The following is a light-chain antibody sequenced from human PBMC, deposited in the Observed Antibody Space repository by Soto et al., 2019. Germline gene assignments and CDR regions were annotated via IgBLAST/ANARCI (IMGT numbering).Light chain of an antibody. CDR3: QQFCNSAWT. CDR2: CTS. V-gene: IGKV3-20*01. Sequence: VLSQSRGCLSLSPGEKATLCCRASQSVPTTYFAWYQQISGPPPRLLFSCTSNRATAIPVRFSGSGPGRDFTLTISRLEPEDFGVYFCQQFCNSAWTFGQGTKVNIK. J-gene: IGKJ1*01. CDR1: QSVPTTY.